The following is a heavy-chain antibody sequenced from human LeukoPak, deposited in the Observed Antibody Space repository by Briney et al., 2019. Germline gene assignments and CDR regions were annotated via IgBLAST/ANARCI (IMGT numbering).Heavy chain of an antibody. D-gene: IGHD5-12*01. CDR3: ARAYSGYDFFDY. CDR1: GCTFSRYA. Sequence: SVKVSCKASGCTFSRYAMSWVRQAPGQGLEWMGGIIPIFGTANYAQKFQGRVTITADEATSTAYMEVSSLRSEDTAVYYCARAYSGYDFFDYWGEGILVTVSS. J-gene: IGHJ4*02. V-gene: IGHV1-69*13. CDR2: IIPIFGTA.